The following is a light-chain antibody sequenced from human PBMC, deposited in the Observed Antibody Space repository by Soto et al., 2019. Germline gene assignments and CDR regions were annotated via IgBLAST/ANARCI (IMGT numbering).Light chain of an antibody. CDR1: SGHSSYA. CDR2: LNIDGSH. V-gene: IGLV4-69*01. J-gene: IGLJ2*01. Sequence: QLVLTQSPSASASLGASVKLTCTLSSGHSSYAIARHQQQPEKGPRYLMNLNIDGSHSKGDGIPDRFSGSSSGAERYLTISSLQSEDEADYYCQTWVTGIVVFGGGTKLTVL. CDR3: QTWVTGIVV.